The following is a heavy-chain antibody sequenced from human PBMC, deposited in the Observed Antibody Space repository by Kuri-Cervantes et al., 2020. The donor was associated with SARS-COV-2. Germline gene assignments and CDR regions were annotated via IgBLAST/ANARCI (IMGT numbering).Heavy chain of an antibody. J-gene: IGHJ6*04. CDR2: IRYDGSNK. CDR1: GFTFGDYA. CDR3: ARDFGRYCSSTSCYVLDV. V-gene: IGHV3-30*02. Sequence: GESLKISCTASGFTFGDYAMSWVRQAPGKGLEWVAFIRYDGSNKYYADSVKGRFTISRDNAKNSLYLQMNSLRAEDTAVYYCARDFGRYCSSTSCYVLDVWGKGTTVTVSS. D-gene: IGHD2-2*01.